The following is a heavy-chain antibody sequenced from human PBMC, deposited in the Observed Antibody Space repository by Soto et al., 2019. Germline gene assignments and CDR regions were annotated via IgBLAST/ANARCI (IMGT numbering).Heavy chain of an antibody. Sequence: KPSETLSLTCTVSGGSISSGGYCWSWIRQHPGKGLEWIGYIYYSGSTYYNPSLKSRVTISVDTSKNQFSLKLSSVTAADTAVYYCARDSGYCSSTSCSHNWFDPWGQGTLVTVSS. CDR1: GGSISSGGYC. V-gene: IGHV4-31*03. D-gene: IGHD2-2*01. CDR3: ARDSGYCSSTSCSHNWFDP. CDR2: IYYSGST. J-gene: IGHJ5*02.